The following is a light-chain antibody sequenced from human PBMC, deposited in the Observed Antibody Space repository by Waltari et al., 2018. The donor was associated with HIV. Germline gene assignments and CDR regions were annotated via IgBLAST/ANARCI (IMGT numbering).Light chain of an antibody. CDR1: ALSKQY. Sequence: SFALTQPPSVSVSPGQTARITCSGDALSKQYVYWYQQKAGQAPLLIIYKDSERPSGVPGRFAASSSGTTVTLTINVVLAEDEADYYCQSSDKNIKSVVFGGGTKLTVL. V-gene: IGLV3-25*03. CDR3: QSSDKNIKSVV. CDR2: KDS. J-gene: IGLJ2*01.